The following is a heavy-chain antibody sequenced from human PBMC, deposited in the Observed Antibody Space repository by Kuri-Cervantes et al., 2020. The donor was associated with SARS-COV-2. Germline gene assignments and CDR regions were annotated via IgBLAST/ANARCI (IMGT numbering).Heavy chain of an antibody. Sequence: GGSLRLSCAASGFTFSSYAMSWVRQAPGKGLEWVSSISSSSSYIYYADSVKGRFTISRDNAKNSLYLQMNSLRAEDTAVYYCASLGGTSWHDYWGQGTLVTVSS. D-gene: IGHD2-2*01. CDR1: GFTFSSYA. CDR3: ASLGGTSWHDY. J-gene: IGHJ4*02. V-gene: IGHV3-21*01. CDR2: ISSSSSYI.